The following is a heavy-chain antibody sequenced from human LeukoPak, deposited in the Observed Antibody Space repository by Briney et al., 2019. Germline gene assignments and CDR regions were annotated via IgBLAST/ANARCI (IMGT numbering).Heavy chain of an antibody. J-gene: IGHJ4*02. CDR2: IYYSGST. Sequence: SETLSLTCTVSGGSISSYYWSWIRQPPGKGLEWIGYIYYSGSTNYNPSLKSRVTISVDTSKNQFSLKLSSVTAADTAVYYCARERGDGYTSIDYWGQGTLATVSS. D-gene: IGHD3-10*01. V-gene: IGHV4-59*01. CDR1: GGSISSYY. CDR3: ARERGDGYTSIDY.